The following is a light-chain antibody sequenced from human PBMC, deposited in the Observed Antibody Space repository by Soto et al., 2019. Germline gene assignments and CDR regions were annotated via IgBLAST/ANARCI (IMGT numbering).Light chain of an antibody. CDR2: EGT. CDR3: SSETSSTIYV. Sequence: QPALTQPASVSGSPGQSITVSCAGTSSDVGSYNLVSWYQQHPGKAPKLIIYEGTERPSGISPRFSGSKSGNTASLTISGLQAEDDAYYYCSSETSSTIYVFGSGTKVTVL. V-gene: IGLV2-23*01. CDR1: SSDVGSYNL. J-gene: IGLJ1*01.